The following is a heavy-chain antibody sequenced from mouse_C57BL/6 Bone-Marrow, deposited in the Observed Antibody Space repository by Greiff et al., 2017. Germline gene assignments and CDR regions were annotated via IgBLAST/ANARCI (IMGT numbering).Heavy chain of an antibody. CDR3: ARGGGGPVYDYALDY. D-gene: IGHD2-4*01. Sequence: EVQLQQSGPELVKPGASVKMSCKASGYTFTDYNMHWVKQSHGKSLEWIGYINPNNGGTSYNQKFKGKATLTVNKSSSTAYMELRSLTSEDSAVYYCARGGGGPVYDYALDYWGQGTTLTVSS. CDR1: GYTFTDYN. V-gene: IGHV1-22*01. CDR2: INPNNGGT. J-gene: IGHJ2*01.